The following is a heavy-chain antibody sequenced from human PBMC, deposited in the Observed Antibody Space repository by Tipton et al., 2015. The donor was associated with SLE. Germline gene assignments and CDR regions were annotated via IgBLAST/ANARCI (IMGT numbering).Heavy chain of an antibody. Sequence: GSLRLSCAASGFTFSSYAMSWVRQAPGKGLEWVSAISGSGGSTYYADSVKGRFTISRDNSKNTLYLQMNSLRAEDTAVYYCARDPLYGSGTDAFDIWGQGTMVTVSS. J-gene: IGHJ3*02. CDR3: ARDPLYGSGTDAFDI. CDR2: ISGSGGST. CDR1: GFTFSSYA. D-gene: IGHD3-10*01. V-gene: IGHV3-23*01.